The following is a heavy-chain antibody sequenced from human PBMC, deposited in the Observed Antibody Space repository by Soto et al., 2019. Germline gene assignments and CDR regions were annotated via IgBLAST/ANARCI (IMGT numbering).Heavy chain of an antibody. Sequence: EVQLLESGGGLVQPGGSQRLSCAASGFTFSSYAMSWVRQTPGKGLQWVSTISGNGVSTYYADSVRARFIISRDNSRDTLFLQMNGLRAEDTAVYFCAKEYSGSYYADNWGQGTLVTVSS. CDR3: AKEYSGSYYADN. J-gene: IGHJ4*02. V-gene: IGHV3-23*01. CDR1: GFTFSSYA. D-gene: IGHD1-26*01. CDR2: ISGNGVST.